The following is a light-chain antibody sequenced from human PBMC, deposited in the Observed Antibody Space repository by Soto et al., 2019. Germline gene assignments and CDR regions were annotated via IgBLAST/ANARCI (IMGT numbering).Light chain of an antibody. V-gene: IGLV4-69*01. CDR2: LNSDGSH. CDR3: QTWGTGYWV. CDR1: SGHSSYA. J-gene: IGLJ3*02. Sequence: QPVLTQSPSASASLRASAKHTCTLSSGHSSYAIAWHQQQPEKGPRYLIKLNSDGSHSKGDGIPDRFSGSSSGAERYLTISSLQSEDEADYDCQTWGTGYWVFGGGNKVIVL.